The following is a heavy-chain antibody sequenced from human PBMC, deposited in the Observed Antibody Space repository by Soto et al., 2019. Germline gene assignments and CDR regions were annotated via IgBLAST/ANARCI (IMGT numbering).Heavy chain of an antibody. CDR2: INHSGST. Sequence: SETLSLTCAVYGGSFSGYYWSWIRQPPGKGLEWIGEINHSGSTNYNPSLKSRVTISVDTSKNQFSLKLSSVTAADTAVYYCARAPRNFDYWGQGTLVTVSS. CDR3: ARAPRNFDY. CDR1: GGSFSGYY. V-gene: IGHV4-34*01. J-gene: IGHJ4*02.